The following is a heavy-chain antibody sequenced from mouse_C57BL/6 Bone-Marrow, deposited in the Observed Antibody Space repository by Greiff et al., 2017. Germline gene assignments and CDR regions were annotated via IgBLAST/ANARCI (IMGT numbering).Heavy chain of an antibody. CDR3: ARRSDY. CDR2: IDPSDSYT. J-gene: IGHJ2*01. CDR1: GYTFTSYW. Sequence: QVQLQQPGAELVRPGTSVKLSCKASGYTFTSYWMHWVKQRPGQGLEWIGVIDPSDSYTNYNQKFKGKATLTVDTSSSIAYMQLSSLTSEDSVVYYCARRSDYWGQGTTLTVSS. V-gene: IGHV1-59*01.